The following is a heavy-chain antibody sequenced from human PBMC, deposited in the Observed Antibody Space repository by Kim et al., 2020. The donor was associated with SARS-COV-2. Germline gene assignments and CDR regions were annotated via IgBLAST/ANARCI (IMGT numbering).Heavy chain of an antibody. CDR2: ISSSSSYI. Sequence: GGSLRLSCAASGFTFSSYSMNWVRQAPGKGLEWVSSISSSSSYIYYADSVKGRFTISRDNAKNSLYPQMNSLRAEDTAVYYCASQYSSNWGNFDYWGQGTLVTVSS. J-gene: IGHJ4*02. V-gene: IGHV3-21*01. D-gene: IGHD6-13*01. CDR1: GFTFSSYS. CDR3: ASQYSSNWGNFDY.